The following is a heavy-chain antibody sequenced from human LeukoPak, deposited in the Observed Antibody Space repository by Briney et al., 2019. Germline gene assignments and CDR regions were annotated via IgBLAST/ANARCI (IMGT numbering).Heavy chain of an antibody. J-gene: IGHJ3*02. CDR3: ARDPDSSGYYYGAFDI. Sequence: PGGSLRLSCAASGFTFSSYSMNCVRQAPGKGLEWVSSISSSSSYIYYADSVKGRFTISRDNAKNSLYLQMNSMRAEDTAVYYCARDPDSSGYYYGAFDIWGQGTMVTVSS. D-gene: IGHD3-22*01. CDR2: ISSSSSYI. V-gene: IGHV3-21*01. CDR1: GFTFSSYS.